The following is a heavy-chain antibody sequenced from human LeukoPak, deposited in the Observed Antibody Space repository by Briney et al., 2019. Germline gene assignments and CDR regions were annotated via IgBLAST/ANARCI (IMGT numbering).Heavy chain of an antibody. D-gene: IGHD2-21*02. V-gene: IGHV1-3*01. Sequence: GASVKVSCKGSGYTFTSYAMHWVRQAPGQRMEWMGWMNACNGNTKYSQKFQGRVTINRDTSSSTAYMELSSLRSEDTAVYYCAIPGGYYSWYFDYWGQGTLVTVSS. CDR1: GYTFTSYA. J-gene: IGHJ4*02. CDR2: MNACNGNT. CDR3: AIPGGYYSWYFDY.